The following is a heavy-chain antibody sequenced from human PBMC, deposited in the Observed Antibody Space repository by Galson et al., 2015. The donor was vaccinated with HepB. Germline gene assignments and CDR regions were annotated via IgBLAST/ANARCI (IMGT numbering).Heavy chain of an antibody. Sequence: SLRLSCAASGFTFSSNWMYWVRQVPGKGLVWVSRINSDGSTRNYADSVKGRFTISRDNAKNTLYLQMNSLRDEDTAVYYCARPLRPQRINWFDPWGLGTLVTVSS. J-gene: IGHJ5*02. CDR1: GFTFSSNW. CDR2: INSDGSTR. D-gene: IGHD2-15*01. CDR3: ARPLRPQRINWFDP. V-gene: IGHV3-74*01.